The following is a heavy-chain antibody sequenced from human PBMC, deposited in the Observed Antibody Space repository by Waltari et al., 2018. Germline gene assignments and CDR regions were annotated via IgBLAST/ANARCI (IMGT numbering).Heavy chain of an antibody. Sequence: QVQLVQSGAEVKKTGSSVKISCKASGGSFGTYGITWVRQAPGQGLEWMGRINPNSGGTSYAQKFQGRFTISRDNSKNTLYLQMNSLRAEDTAVFYCAKAPHLYYFDYWGQGTLVTVSS. CDR1: GGSFGTYG. J-gene: IGHJ4*02. V-gene: IGHV1-69*04. CDR2: INPNSGGT. CDR3: AKAPHLYYFDY.